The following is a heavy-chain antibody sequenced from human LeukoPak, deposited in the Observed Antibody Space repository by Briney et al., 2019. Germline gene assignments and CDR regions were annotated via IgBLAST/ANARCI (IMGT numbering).Heavy chain of an antibody. Sequence: QPGGSLRLSCAGSGFTFSTYAMSWVRQAPGKGLEWVSDISGSGGSTHYADSVKGRFTISRDNSKNTLHLQMNSLRAEDTAVYYCATDGLYCSSTNCYFDYWGQGTLVTVSS. J-gene: IGHJ4*02. V-gene: IGHV3-23*01. CDR3: ATDGLYCSSTNCYFDY. D-gene: IGHD2-2*01. CDR1: GFTFSTYA. CDR2: ISGSGGST.